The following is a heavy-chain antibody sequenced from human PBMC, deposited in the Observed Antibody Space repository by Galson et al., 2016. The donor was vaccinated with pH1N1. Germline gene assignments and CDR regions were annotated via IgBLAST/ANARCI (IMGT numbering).Heavy chain of an antibody. CDR1: GLTFNSYA. D-gene: IGHD6-25*01. Sequence: SLRLSCAASGLTFNSYAMTWVRQAPGKGLEWVSAISGSGGGTKYADSVKGRSTISRDNSKNTLFLQMDSLRAEDTAVYYCARAGRLLGPYHYYAMDVWGQGTTVTVSS. V-gene: IGHV3-23*01. CDR2: ISGSGGGT. CDR3: ARAGRLLGPYHYYAMDV. J-gene: IGHJ6*02.